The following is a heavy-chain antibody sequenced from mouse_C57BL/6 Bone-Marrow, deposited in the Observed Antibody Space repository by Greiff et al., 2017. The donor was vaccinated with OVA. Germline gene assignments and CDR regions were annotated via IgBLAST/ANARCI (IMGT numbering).Heavy chain of an antibody. CDR2: IYPGSGNT. CDR3: ARKGELGRGWYCDV. V-gene: IGHV1-66*01. D-gene: IGHD4-1*01. Sequence: QVQLQQSGPELVKPGASVKISCKASGYSFTSYYIHWVKQRPGQGLEWIGWIYPGSGNTKYNEKFKGKATLTADTSSSTAYMQLSSLTSEDSAVYYCARKGELGRGWYCDVWGTGTTVTVSS. CDR1: GYSFTSYY. J-gene: IGHJ1*03.